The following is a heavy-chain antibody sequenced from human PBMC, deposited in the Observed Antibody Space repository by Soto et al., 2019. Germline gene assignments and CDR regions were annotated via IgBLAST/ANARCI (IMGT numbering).Heavy chain of an antibody. CDR2: IIPIFGTA. D-gene: IGHD2-21*02. Sequence: QVQLVQSGAEVKKPGSSVKVSCKASGGTFSSYAISWVRQAPGQGLEWMGGIIPIFGTANYAQKFQGRVTITADESTSTXXMXRXXMRSEDTAVHYCARDPGSGFGVTGGGCPYCYGTDVWGQGTTVTVSS. CDR3: ARDPGSGFGVTGGGCPYCYGTDV. CDR1: GGTFSSYA. J-gene: IGHJ6*02. V-gene: IGHV1-69*12.